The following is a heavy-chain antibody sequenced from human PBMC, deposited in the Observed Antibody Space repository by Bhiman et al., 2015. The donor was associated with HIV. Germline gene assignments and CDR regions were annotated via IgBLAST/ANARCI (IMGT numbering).Heavy chain of an antibody. D-gene: IGHD3-3*01. V-gene: IGHV3-21*01. Sequence: EVQLVESGGGLVKPGGSLRLSCAASGFTFSIYSMNWVRQAPGKGLEWVSSISSSSSYIYYADSVKGRFTISRDNSKNTVYLQMNSLRIEDTAVYYCARDATGEVEWLPNRFDPWGQGTLVTVSS. CDR1: GFTFSIYS. J-gene: IGHJ5*02. CDR2: ISSSSSYI. CDR3: ARDATGEVEWLPNRFDP.